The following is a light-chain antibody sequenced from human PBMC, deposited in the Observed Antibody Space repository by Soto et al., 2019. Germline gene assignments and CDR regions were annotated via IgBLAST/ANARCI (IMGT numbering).Light chain of an antibody. CDR3: SSYTTSSPYV. V-gene: IGLV2-14*01. CDR1: SNDVGGYNY. Sequence: QSALTQPASVSGSPGQSITISCTGTSNDVGGYNYVSWYQQHPGKAPKLVIYEVSHRPSGISDRFSGSKSGNTASLTISGLQVEDEAEYYCSSYTTSSPYVFGPGTKLTRP. CDR2: EVS. J-gene: IGLJ1*01.